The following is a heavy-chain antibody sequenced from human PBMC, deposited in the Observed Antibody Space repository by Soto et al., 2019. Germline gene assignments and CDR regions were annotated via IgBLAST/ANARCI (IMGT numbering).Heavy chain of an antibody. V-gene: IGHV4-4*02. CDR1: LVSISSGNW. Sequence: QVQLQESGPGLVEPSGTLSLTCAVSLVSISSGNWWSWVRQPPGRGLEYIGEISHSGTTNYNPSLDSRLTISLDASKNQFSLKLTSVTAAHTAVYYCATKNVTTPWNYWGQGTLVIVSS. D-gene: IGHD1-1*01. CDR3: ATKNVTTPWNY. CDR2: ISHSGTT. J-gene: IGHJ4*02.